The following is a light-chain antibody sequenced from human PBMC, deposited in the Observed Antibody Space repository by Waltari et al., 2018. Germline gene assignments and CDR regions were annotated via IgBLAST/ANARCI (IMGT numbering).Light chain of an antibody. CDR1: QGIINY. CDR3: QQYKSYPYT. V-gene: IGKV1-16*02. J-gene: IGKJ2*01. CDR2: AAS. Sequence: DIQMTQSPSSLSASVGDRVTITCRASQGIINYLAWFQQKPGKAPKSLIYAASILQSGVPSKFSGSGSGTDFTLTISSLQPEDFATYYCQQYKSYPYTFGQGTKLEIK.